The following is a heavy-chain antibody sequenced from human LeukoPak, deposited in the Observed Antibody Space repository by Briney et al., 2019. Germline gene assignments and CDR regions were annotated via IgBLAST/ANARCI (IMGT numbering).Heavy chain of an antibody. CDR3: ARDCLDDQQWLANWFDP. J-gene: IGHJ5*02. CDR1: GYTFTSYY. D-gene: IGHD6-19*01. V-gene: IGHV1-46*01. CDR2: INPSGGST. Sequence: ASVKVSCKASGYTFTSYYMHWVRQAPGQGLEWMGIINPSGGSTSYAQKFQGRVTMTRDTSTSTVYMELSSLRSEGTAVYYCARDCLDDQQWLANWFDPWGQGTLVTVSS.